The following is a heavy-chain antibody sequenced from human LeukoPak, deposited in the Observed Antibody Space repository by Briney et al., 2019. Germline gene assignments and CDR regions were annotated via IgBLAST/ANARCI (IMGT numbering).Heavy chain of an antibody. J-gene: IGHJ4*02. V-gene: IGHV3-7*03. D-gene: IGHD6-19*01. Sequence: PGGSLRLSCAASGFTFSTYWMSWARQAPGKGPEWVAYIKQDGSEKDYVDSVKGRFTISRDNAKNSLYLQMNSLRGEDTAVYYCASEYSSGAFDYWGQGTLVTVSS. CDR1: GFTFSTYW. CDR2: IKQDGSEK. CDR3: ASEYSSGAFDY.